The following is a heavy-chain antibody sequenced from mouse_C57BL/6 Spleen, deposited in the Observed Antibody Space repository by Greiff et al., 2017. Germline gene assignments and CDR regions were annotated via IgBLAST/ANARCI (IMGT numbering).Heavy chain of an antibody. J-gene: IGHJ3*01. CDR1: GYTFTSYW. V-gene: IGHV1-55*01. D-gene: IGHD2-4*01. Sequence: QVQLQQPGAELVKPGASVKMSCKASGYTFTSYWITWVKQRPGQGLEWIGDIYPGSGSTNYNEKFKSKATLTVDTSSSTAYMQLSSLTSEDAAVYFYAGAYDYDVGFAYWGQGTLVTVSA. CDR3: AGAYDYDVGFAY. CDR2: IYPGSGST.